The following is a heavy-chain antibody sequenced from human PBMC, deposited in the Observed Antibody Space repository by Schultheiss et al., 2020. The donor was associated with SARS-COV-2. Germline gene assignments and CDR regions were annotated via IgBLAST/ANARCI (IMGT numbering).Heavy chain of an antibody. Sequence: GGSLRLSCAASGFSFNNYGMHWVRQAPGKGLEWVALIWYDGSNKYYADSVKGRFTISRDNSKNTLYLQMNSLRAEDTAVYYCARDLGIFKGYCSSTSCYRKDDYWGQGTLVTVSS. J-gene: IGHJ4*02. CDR2: IWYDGSNK. CDR3: ARDLGIFKGYCSSTSCYRKDDY. V-gene: IGHV3-33*01. CDR1: GFSFNNYG. D-gene: IGHD2-2*01.